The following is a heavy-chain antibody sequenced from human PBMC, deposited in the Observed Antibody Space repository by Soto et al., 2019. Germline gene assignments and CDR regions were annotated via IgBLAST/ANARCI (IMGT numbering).Heavy chain of an antibody. J-gene: IGHJ5*02. CDR1: GGTFNNYA. Sequence: QVQLVQSGAEVKQPGSSVKVSCRASGGTFNNYAVSWVRQAPGQGLEWMGGIIPRFGTPNHSPEFQGRVTFTADTSMHTVYMELSSLKSEDTAIYYCALALGYSTIGWLDPWGQGTLVTVSS. D-gene: IGHD5-18*01. V-gene: IGHV1-69*06. CDR2: IIPRFGTP. CDR3: ALALGYSTIGWLDP.